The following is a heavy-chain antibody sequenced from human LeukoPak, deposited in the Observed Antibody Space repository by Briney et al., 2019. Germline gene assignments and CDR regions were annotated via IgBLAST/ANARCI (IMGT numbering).Heavy chain of an antibody. CDR2: IYSSGNT. D-gene: IGHD2-21*02. CDR1: GGSISSHF. J-gene: IGHJ3*02. Sequence: PSETLSLTCSVSGGSISSHFWSWLRQPAGKGLEWIGRIYSSGNTNYNPSLKSRLTMLVDTSKTQFSLKLSSVTAADTAVYYCARPRAYCGGDCSSYTFDIWGQGTMVTVSS. V-gene: IGHV4-4*07. CDR3: ARPRAYCGGDCSSYTFDI.